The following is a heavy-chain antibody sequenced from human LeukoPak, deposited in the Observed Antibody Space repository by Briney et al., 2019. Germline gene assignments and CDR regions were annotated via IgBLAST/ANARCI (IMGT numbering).Heavy chain of an antibody. J-gene: IGHJ4*02. CDR3: ARGTSGYSSGWYNY. CDR2: TYYRSKWYN. Sequence: LSQTLSLTCAISGDSVPSNSAAWNWIRQSPSRGLEWLGRTYYRSKWYNDYAVSVKSRITITPDTSKNQFSLQLNSVTPEYTAVYYCARGTSGYSSGWYNYWGQGTLVTVSS. V-gene: IGHV6-1*01. CDR1: GDSVPSNSAA. D-gene: IGHD6-19*01.